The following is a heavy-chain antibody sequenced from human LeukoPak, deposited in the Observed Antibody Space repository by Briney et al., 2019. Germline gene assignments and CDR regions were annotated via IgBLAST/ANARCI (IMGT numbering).Heavy chain of an antibody. CDR3: ARDGGHSTDLDY. D-gene: IGHD2-8*02. V-gene: IGHV3-7*01. J-gene: IGHJ4*02. CDR1: RFTFSRHW. Sequence: GWSLRLSCATSRFTFSRHWMSWVRQAPGKGPEWVANIKQDGSERYYVHSVKGRFTISRDNAKNSLYLQMNSLRAEDTAVYYCARDGGHSTDLDYWGQGIPVTVSS. CDR2: IKQDGSER.